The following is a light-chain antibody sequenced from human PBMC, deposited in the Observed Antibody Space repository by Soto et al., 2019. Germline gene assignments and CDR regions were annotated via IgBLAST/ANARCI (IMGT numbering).Light chain of an antibody. Sequence: AIQMTQSPSSLSASVGDRVTITCRASQVITNDLGWYQQTPGKAPKLLIYAASSLQSGVPSRFSGSGSGTDFTLTISSLQPEDVATYYCQKYNSAPWTFGQGTKGDIK. CDR3: QKYNSAPWT. CDR1: QVITND. CDR2: AAS. V-gene: IGKV1-6*01. J-gene: IGKJ1*01.